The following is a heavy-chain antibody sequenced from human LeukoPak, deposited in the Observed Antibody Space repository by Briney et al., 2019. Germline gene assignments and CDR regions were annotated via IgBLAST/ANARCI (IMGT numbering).Heavy chain of an antibody. CDR3: AKDSHSWTTIIYHYYGMDV. V-gene: IGHV3-74*01. CDR1: GFTFSSYW. J-gene: IGHJ6*02. D-gene: IGHD6-13*01. Sequence: PGGSLRLSCAASGFTFSSYWMHWVRQAPGKGLVWVSRINTDGSSTSYADSVKGRFTISRDNAKNTLYLQMNSLRAEDTAVYYCAKDSHSWTTIIYHYYGMDVWGQGTTVTVS. CDR2: INTDGSST.